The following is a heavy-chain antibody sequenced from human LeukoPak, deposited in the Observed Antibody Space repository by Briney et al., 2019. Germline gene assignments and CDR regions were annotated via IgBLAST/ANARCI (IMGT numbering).Heavy chain of an antibody. V-gene: IGHV3-11*01. D-gene: IGHD5-18*01. J-gene: IGHJ4*02. Sequence: GSLRLSCAASGFTFSDYYMSWIRQAPGKGLEWVSYISSSGSTIYYADSVKGRFTISRDNAKNSLYLQMNSLRAEDTAVYYCARVLDTAMALYYFDYWGQGTLVTVSS. CDR3: ARVLDTAMALYYFDY. CDR2: ISSSGSTI. CDR1: GFTFSDYY.